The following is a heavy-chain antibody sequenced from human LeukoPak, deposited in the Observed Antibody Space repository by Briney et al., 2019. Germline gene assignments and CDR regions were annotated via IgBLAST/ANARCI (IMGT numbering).Heavy chain of an antibody. D-gene: IGHD3-22*01. J-gene: IGHJ4*02. Sequence: GRSLRLSCAASGFTFSSYAMHWVRQAPGKGLEWVAVISYDGSNKYYADSVKGRFTISRDNSKNTLYLQMNSLRAEDTAVYYCAKDIGGNDYYDSSGYYYGGHYWGQGTLVTVSS. CDR3: AKDIGGNDYYDSSGYYYGGHY. CDR2: ISYDGSNK. CDR1: GFTFSSYA. V-gene: IGHV3-30*04.